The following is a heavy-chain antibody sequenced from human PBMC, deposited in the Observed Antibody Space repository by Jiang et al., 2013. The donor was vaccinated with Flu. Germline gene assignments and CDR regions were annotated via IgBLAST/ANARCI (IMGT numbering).Heavy chain of an antibody. V-gene: IGHV3-30*07. CDR2: ISYDGNNK. CDR1: GFTFSAYG. D-gene: IGHD3/OR15-3a*01. CDR3: ARGTGDFDY. Sequence: QLLESGGGVVQPGRSLRLSCAAAGFTFSAYGMHWVRQAPGRGLEWVAVISYDGNNKRYADSVKGRFTISRDNSQNTLYLQMNSLRAEDTAVYYCARGTGDFDYWGQGTLVTVSS. J-gene: IGHJ4*02.